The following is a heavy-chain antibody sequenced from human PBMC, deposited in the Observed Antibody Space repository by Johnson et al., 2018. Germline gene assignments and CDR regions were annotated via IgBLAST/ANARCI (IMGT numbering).Heavy chain of an antibody. J-gene: IGHJ4*02. CDR1: GFTFSSYG. D-gene: IGHD3-10*01. Sequence: QVQLVESGGGVVQPGRSXRLSCAASGFTFSSYGMHWVRQAPGKGLEWVAVISYDGSNRYNADSVKGRFTISRDNSKNKLYLQMNSLRVEDTAVYYCAKEENYYGSGSYYKWWGQGTLVTVSS. CDR2: ISYDGSNR. CDR3: AKEENYYGSGSYYKW. V-gene: IGHV3-30*18.